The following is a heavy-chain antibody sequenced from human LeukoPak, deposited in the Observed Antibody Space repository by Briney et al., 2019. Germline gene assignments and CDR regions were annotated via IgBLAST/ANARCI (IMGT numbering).Heavy chain of an antibody. J-gene: IGHJ6*03. CDR3: ARGHHDILTGYYYMDV. V-gene: IGHV4-61*02. Sequence: SRTLSLTCTVSGVSISSGSYYWSWIRQPAGKGLEWIGRIYTSGSTNYNPSLKSRVTISVDTSKNQFSLKLSSVTAADTAVYYCARGHHDILTGYYYMDVWGKGTTVTISS. D-gene: IGHD3-9*01. CDR1: GVSISSGSYY. CDR2: IYTSGST.